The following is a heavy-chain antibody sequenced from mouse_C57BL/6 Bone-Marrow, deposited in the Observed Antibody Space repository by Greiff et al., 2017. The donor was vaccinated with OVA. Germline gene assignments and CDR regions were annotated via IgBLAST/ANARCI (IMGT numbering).Heavy chain of an antibody. CDR2: INSDGGST. Sequence: VQLKESGGGLGHPEESLKLSCESNKYEFPSHDISWVRRTPEKRLRLLEAINSDGGSTSYPATMERRFIISRDNTKKTLYLQMSRLRSEDTALYYCARHRYYYGSDWYFDVWGTGTTVTVSS. D-gene: IGHD1-1*01. V-gene: IGHV5-2*01. CDR1: KYEFPSHD. J-gene: IGHJ1*03. CDR3: ARHRYYYGSDWYFDV.